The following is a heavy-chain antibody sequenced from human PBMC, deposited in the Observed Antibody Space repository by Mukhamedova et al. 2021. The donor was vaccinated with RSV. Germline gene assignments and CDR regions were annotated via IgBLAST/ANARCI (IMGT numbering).Heavy chain of an antibody. CDR2: FDPEDDRT. Sequence: GGFDPEDDRTNFAQNFQGRVTMTEDTSTKTAYLEIASLRFDDTAVYFCAAASYAWNPHLDLWGQGTLVTVSS. D-gene: IGHD1-1*01. CDR3: AAASYAWNPHLDL. J-gene: IGHJ5*02. V-gene: IGHV1-24*01.